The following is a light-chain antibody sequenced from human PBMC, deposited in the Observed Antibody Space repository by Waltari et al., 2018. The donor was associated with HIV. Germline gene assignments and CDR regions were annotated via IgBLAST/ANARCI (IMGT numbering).Light chain of an antibody. CDR1: QGISNS. V-gene: IGKV1-NL1*01. CDR3: QHYYNTPPT. J-gene: IGKJ5*01. Sequence: DIQMTQSTSSLSASVGDRLTITCRASQGISNSLAWYQQKPGIAPKLLLYAASRLESGVPSRFSGSGSGTDYTLTISSLQPEDFATYYCQHYYNTPPTFGQGTRLEIK. CDR2: AAS.